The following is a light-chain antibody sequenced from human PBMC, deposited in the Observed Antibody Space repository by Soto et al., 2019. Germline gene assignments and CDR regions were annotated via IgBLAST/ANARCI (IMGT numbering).Light chain of an antibody. CDR3: HQYHSAPQP. V-gene: IGKV4-1*01. Sequence: DIVMTQSPDSLAVSLGERATINGKSSQSVLYSPNNKNYLAWYQQKPGQPPKLLVYWASTRESGVPDRFSGSGSGTDFTLTISSLQAEDSAVYYCHQYHSAPQPFGQGTKVEIK. CDR2: WAS. CDR1: QSVLYSPNNKNY. J-gene: IGKJ1*01.